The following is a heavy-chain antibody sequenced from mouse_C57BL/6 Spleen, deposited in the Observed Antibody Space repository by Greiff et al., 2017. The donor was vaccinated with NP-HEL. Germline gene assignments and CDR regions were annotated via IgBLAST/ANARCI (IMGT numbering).Heavy chain of an antibody. Sequence: VHVKQSVPELVKPGASVKIPCKASGYTFTDYNMDWVKQSHGKSLEWIGDINPNNGGTIYNQKFKGKATLTVDKSSSTAYMELRSLTSEDTAVYYCARGLLPFAYWGQGTLVTVSA. V-gene: IGHV1-18*01. CDR2: INPNNGGT. D-gene: IGHD1-1*01. CDR1: GYTFTDYN. J-gene: IGHJ3*01. CDR3: ARGLLPFAY.